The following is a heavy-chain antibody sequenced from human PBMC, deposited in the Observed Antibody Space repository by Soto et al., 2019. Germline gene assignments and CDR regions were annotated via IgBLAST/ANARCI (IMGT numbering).Heavy chain of an antibody. CDR2: ISSSATYA. CDR1: EFTFSDYY. J-gene: IGHJ4*02. V-gene: IGHV3-11*06. CDR3: ARNDSSGYLDS. Sequence: GGSLRLSCAASEFTFSDYYMSWIRQAPGKGLEWLSYISSSATYAIYADSVKGRFTLSRDNAKDSLYLQMNSLRAEDTAVYYCARNDSSGYLDSWGQGTLVTVS. D-gene: IGHD3-22*01.